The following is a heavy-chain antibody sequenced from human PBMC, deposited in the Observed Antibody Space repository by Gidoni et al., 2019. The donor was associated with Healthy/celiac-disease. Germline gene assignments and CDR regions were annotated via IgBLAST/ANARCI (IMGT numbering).Heavy chain of an antibody. CDR1: GFTFGGSA. Sequence: EVQLVESGGSLVKTGGSRKLSCEASGFTFGGSAMHWVRQAAGKGLEWVGRIRSKANSSASAYSASVKGRFTISRDDSKNTAYLQMNSLNAEDTAVYYCTRHVPEGGGFDYWGQGTLVTVSS. V-gene: IGHV3-73*01. J-gene: IGHJ4*02. CDR3: TRHVPEGGGFDY. CDR2: IRSKANSSAS. D-gene: IGHD3-16*01.